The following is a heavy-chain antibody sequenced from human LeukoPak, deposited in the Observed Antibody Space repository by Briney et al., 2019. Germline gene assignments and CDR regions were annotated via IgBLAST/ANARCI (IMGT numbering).Heavy chain of an antibody. D-gene: IGHD5-18*01. CDR3: ARVDTAMEIDC. Sequence: PSETLSLTCTVSGGSISSYYWSWIRQPPGKGLEWIGYIYYSGSTNYNPSLKSRVTISVDTSKNQFSLKLSSVTAADTAVYYCARVDTAMEIDCWGQGTLVTVSS. V-gene: IGHV4-59*01. J-gene: IGHJ4*02. CDR2: IYYSGST. CDR1: GGSISSYY.